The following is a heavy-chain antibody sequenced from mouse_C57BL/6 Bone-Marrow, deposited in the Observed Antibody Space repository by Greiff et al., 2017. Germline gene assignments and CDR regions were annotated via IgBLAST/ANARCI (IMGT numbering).Heavy chain of an antibody. D-gene: IGHD1-1*01. Sequence: VQLQESGAELVRPGASVTLSCKASGYTFTDYEMHWVKQTPVHGLEWIGAIDPETGGTAYNQKFKGKAILTADKSSSTAYMELRSLTSEDSAVYYCTDYGSSFWFAYWGQGTLVTVSA. CDR1: GYTFTDYE. CDR2: IDPETGGT. V-gene: IGHV1-15*01. CDR3: TDYGSSFWFAY. J-gene: IGHJ3*01.